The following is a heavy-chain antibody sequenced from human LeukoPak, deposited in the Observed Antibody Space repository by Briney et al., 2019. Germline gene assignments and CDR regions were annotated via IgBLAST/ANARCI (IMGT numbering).Heavy chain of an antibody. D-gene: IGHD2-8*01. J-gene: IGHJ3*02. V-gene: IGHV1-69*06. Sequence: ASVKVSCKASGGTFSNNDISWERQAPGQGHEWMGGIIPIFGTSNYAQKFQGRVTIIADKSTSTAYMEQSSLRSEDTAMYYCARRYCTNGVCYHDRCAFDIWGQGTMVIVSS. CDR1: GGTFSNND. CDR2: IIPIFGTS. CDR3: ARRYCTNGVCYHDRCAFDI.